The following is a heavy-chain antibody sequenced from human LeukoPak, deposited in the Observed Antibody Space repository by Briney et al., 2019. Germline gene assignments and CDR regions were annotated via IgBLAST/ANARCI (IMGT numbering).Heavy chain of an antibody. CDR3: AKEERTGSSAWYVGFDF. CDR2: IIPIFGTA. D-gene: IGHD6-19*01. Sequence: GASVKVSCKASGGTFSSYAISWVRQAPGQGLEWMGGIIPIFGTANYAQKFQGRVTITADESTSTAYMELSSLRSEDTAVYYCAKEERTGSSAWYVGFDFWGQGTLVTVSS. J-gene: IGHJ4*02. V-gene: IGHV1-69*13. CDR1: GGTFSSYA.